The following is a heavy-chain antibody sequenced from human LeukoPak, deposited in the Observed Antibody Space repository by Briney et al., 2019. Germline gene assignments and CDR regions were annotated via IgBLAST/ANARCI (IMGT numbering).Heavy chain of an antibody. CDR1: GFTLDDYG. CDR2: INWNGGST. Sequence: PGGSLRLSCAASGFTLDDYGMSWVRQAPGKGLEWVPGINWNGGSTGYADSVKGRFTISRDNAKNSLYLQMNSLRAEDTALYYCSGGIRLGELSSWGQGTLVTVSS. J-gene: IGHJ5*02. V-gene: IGHV3-20*04. D-gene: IGHD3-16*02. CDR3: SGGIRLGELSS.